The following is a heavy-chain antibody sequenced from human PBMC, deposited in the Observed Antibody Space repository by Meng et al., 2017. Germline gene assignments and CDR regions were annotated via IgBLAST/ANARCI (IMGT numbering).Heavy chain of an antibody. CDR1: GFTFSNYD. CDR2: INGVGVNT. Sequence: VQLLGFGGDLVQPGASPRLSFAVSGFTFSNYDIHWVRQAPAKGLEWVSTINGVGVNTYYADSVKGRFTISRDNSKNTLCLQMNSLRAEDTAIYYCATQPRVGSYWGRGTLVTVSS. V-gene: IGHV3-23*01. J-gene: IGHJ4*02. D-gene: IGHD1-26*01. CDR3: ATQPRVGSY.